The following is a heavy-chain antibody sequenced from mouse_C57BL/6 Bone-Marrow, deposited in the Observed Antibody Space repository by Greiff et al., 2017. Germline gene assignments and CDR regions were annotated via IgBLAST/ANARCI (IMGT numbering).Heavy chain of an antibody. CDR3: ANSSGYPYYAMDY. J-gene: IGHJ4*01. V-gene: IGHV1-64*01. Sequence: VKLKQPGAELVKPGASVKLSCKASGYTFTSYWMHWVKQRPGQGLEWIGMIHPNSGSTNYNEKFKSKATLTVDKSSSTAYMQLSSLTSEDSAVYYCANSSGYPYYAMDYWGQGTTVTVSS. CDR2: IHPNSGST. CDR1: GYTFTSYW. D-gene: IGHD3-2*02.